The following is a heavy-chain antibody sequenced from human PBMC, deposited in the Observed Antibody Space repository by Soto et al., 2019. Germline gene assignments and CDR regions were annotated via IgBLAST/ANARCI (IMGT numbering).Heavy chain of an antibody. CDR2: ISSSSSYI. J-gene: IGHJ3*02. CDR1: GFTFSSYS. D-gene: IGHD4-4*01. CDR3: ARDRIATANAFDI. Sequence: PGGSLRLSCAASGFTFSSYSMNWVRQAPGKGLEWVSSISSSSSYIYYADSVKGRFTISRDNAKNSLYLQMNSLRAEDTAVHYCARDRIATANAFDIWGQGAMVTVSS. V-gene: IGHV3-21*01.